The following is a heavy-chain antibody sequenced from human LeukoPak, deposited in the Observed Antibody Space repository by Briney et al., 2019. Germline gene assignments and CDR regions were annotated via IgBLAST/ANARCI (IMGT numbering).Heavy chain of an antibody. J-gene: IGHJ6*02. CDR2: IKQDGSEK. Sequence: GGSLRLSCAASGFTFSSYWMSWVRQAPGKGLEWVANIKQDGSEKYYVDSVKGRFTISRDNAKNSLYLQMNSLRAEDTAVYYCAREKWELGYYYYGMDVWGQGTTVTVSS. V-gene: IGHV3-7*01. CDR1: GFTFSSYW. CDR3: AREKWELGYYYYGMDV. D-gene: IGHD1-26*01.